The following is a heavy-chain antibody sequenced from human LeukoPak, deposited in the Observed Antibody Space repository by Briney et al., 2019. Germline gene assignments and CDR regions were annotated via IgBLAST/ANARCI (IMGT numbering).Heavy chain of an antibody. V-gene: IGHV1-69*05. D-gene: IGHD3-10*01. Sequence: ASVKVSCKASGGTFSSYAISWVRQAPGQGLEWMGGIIPIFGTANYAQKFQGRVTITTDESTSTAYMELSRLRSDDTAVYYCARGYGLRGLFDYWGQGTLVTVSS. CDR3: ARGYGLRGLFDY. CDR2: IIPIFGTA. J-gene: IGHJ4*02. CDR1: GGTFSSYA.